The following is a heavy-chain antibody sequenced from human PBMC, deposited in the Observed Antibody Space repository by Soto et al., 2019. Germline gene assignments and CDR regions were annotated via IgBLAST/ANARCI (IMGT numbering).Heavy chain of an antibody. Sequence: PSETLSLTCAVYGGSFSGYYWSWIRQPPGKGLEWIGEINHSGSTNYNPSLKSRVTISVDTSKNQFSLKLSSVTAADTAVYYCARIPLAAAGYGMDVWGQGTTVTVSS. J-gene: IGHJ6*02. CDR1: GGSFSGYY. CDR2: INHSGST. V-gene: IGHV4-34*01. D-gene: IGHD6-13*01. CDR3: ARIPLAAAGYGMDV.